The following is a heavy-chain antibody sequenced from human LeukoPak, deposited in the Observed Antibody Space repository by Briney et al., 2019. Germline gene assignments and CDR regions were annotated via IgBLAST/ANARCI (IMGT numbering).Heavy chain of an antibody. V-gene: IGHV4-59*01. D-gene: IGHD3-10*01. Sequence: PSETLSLTCTVSGAPFSSYYWNLIRQPPGKGLEWIGYIYYSGITNYNPSLKSRVTISVDTSKNQFSLKLSSVTAADTAVYYCAREGSGGAFDIWGQGTMVTVSS. CDR1: GAPFSSYY. CDR2: IYYSGIT. J-gene: IGHJ3*02. CDR3: AREGSGGAFDI.